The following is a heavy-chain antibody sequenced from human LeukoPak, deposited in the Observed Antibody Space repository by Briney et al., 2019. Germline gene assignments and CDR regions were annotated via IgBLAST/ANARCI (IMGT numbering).Heavy chain of an antibody. Sequence: GGSLRLSCAASGFTFSSYAMSWVRQAPGKGLEWVSAISGSGGSTYYADSVKGRFTISRDNSTNTLYLQMNSLRAEDTAVYYCAKVSFEDIVVVVAAKQYYYYGMDVWGQGTTVTVSS. J-gene: IGHJ6*02. CDR3: AKVSFEDIVVVVAAKQYYYYGMDV. CDR2: ISGSGGST. V-gene: IGHV3-23*01. D-gene: IGHD2-15*01. CDR1: GFTFSSYA.